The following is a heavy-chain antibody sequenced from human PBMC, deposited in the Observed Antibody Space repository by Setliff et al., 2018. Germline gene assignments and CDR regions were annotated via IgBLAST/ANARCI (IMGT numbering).Heavy chain of an antibody. J-gene: IGHJ5*01. Sequence: SETLSLTCNVSGASISSGSHYWSWIRQSAGEKPTWIGHVYSTGSTNYNPSFESRVSIXXXKSNNQXXXXXXXXXXXXXXMYYCVRDRYGRNSDGSGVYNWFDSWGQGILVTVSS. D-gene: IGHD2-15*01. CDR1: GASISSGSHY. CDR2: VYSTGST. V-gene: IGHV4-61*09. CDR3: VRDRYGRNSDGSGVYNWFDS.